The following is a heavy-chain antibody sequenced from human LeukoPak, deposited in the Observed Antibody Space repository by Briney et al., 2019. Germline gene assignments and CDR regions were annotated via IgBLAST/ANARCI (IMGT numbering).Heavy chain of an antibody. J-gene: IGHJ4*02. D-gene: IGHD2-21*01. CDR2: TSSDGNNQ. CDR1: GFTFSRYA. V-gene: IGHV3-30*04. Sequence: GGSLRLSCAASGFTFSRYAMHLVRQAPGKGLVWVAFTSSDGNNQYYADSVKGRFTISRDNSKNTLYLQMNSVRPEDTAVYYCLRDVIRRGQGNLVTVSS. CDR3: LRDVIR.